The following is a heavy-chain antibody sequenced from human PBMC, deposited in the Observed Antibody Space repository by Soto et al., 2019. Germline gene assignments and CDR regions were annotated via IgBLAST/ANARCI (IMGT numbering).Heavy chain of an antibody. V-gene: IGHV3-15*01. J-gene: IGHJ4*02. D-gene: IGHD6-13*01. Sequence: GGSLRLSWTTSGFSVSNAWMTWVRQAPGKGLEWIGHIKSRSDGGAIEYATPVKDRFTLSRDDSKNTLYLQVNSLRAEDTAMYYCTTKNGYTAPTDYWGQGALVTVSS. CDR3: TTKNGYTAPTDY. CDR1: GFSVSNAW. CDR2: IKSRSDGGAI.